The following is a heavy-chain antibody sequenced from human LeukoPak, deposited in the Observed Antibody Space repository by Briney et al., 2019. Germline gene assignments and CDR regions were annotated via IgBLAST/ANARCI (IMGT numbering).Heavy chain of an antibody. CDR2: ISSSSSTI. D-gene: IGHD3-10*01. CDR3: AGDDGSGSSYPEPPVDY. Sequence: GGSLRLSCAASGFTFSSYSMNWVRQAPGKGLEWVSYISSSSSTIYYADSVKGRFTISRDNAKNSLYLQMNSLRAEDTAVYYCAGDDGSGSSYPEPPVDYWGQGTLVTVSS. J-gene: IGHJ4*02. V-gene: IGHV3-48*04. CDR1: GFTFSSYS.